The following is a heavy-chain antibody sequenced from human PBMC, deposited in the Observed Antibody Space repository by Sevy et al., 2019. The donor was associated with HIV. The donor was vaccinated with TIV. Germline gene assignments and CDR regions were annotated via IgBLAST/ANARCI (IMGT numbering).Heavy chain of an antibody. CDR2: MNPNSGNT. D-gene: IGHD3-10*01. V-gene: IGHV1-8*01. CDR1: GYTFTSYD. CDR3: ARRYISLKYGLEAYYYYYYMDV. J-gene: IGHJ6*03. Sequence: ASVKVSCKASGYTFTSYDINWVRQATGQGLEWMGWMNPNSGNTGYAQKFQGRVTMTRNTSISTAYMELSSLRSEDTAVYYCARRYISLKYGLEAYYYYYYMDVWGKGTTVTVSS.